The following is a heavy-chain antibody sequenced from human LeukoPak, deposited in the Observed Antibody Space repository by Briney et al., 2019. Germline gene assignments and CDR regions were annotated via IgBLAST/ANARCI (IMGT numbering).Heavy chain of an antibody. J-gene: IGHJ4*02. Sequence: PGGSLRLSCAASGFPFSRFSMHWVRQAPGRGLEYVSAIDGAGQNTFYADSVRGRFTISRDHSEHTVSLQMGSLTPEDMAVYYCGRVNRGYDYWGQGALITVSS. CDR3: GRVNRGYDY. CDR1: GFPFSRFS. CDR2: IDGAGQNT. D-gene: IGHD5-12*01. V-gene: IGHV3-64*02.